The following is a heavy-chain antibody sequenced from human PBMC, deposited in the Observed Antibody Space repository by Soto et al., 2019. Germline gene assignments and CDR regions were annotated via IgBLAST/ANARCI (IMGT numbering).Heavy chain of an antibody. V-gene: IGHV4-30-2*01. Sequence: QLQLQESGSGLVKPSQTLSLTCAVSGGSISSGNSYACSWIRQPPGKGLEWIGSISHTGRTSYNPSLKGRVTMSVDKSKNPFALKLSSVTAADMAVYYCARAVAPYLGTGFDPWGQGSLVIVSS. CDR1: GGSISSGNSYA. CDR3: ARAVAPYLGTGFDP. D-gene: IGHD3-16*01. CDR2: ISHTGRT. J-gene: IGHJ5*02.